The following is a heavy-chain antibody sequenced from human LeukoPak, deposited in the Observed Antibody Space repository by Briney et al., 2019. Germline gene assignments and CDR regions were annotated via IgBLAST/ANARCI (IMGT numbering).Heavy chain of an antibody. Sequence: PGASLRLSCAASGFTFSSYAMSWVRQAPGKGLEWVSAISGSGGSTYYADSVKGRFTISRDNSKNTLYLQMNSLRAEDTAVYYCAKDPGTEYDFWSGYAVYFEDWGQGTLVAVA. CDR1: GFTFSSYA. D-gene: IGHD3-3*01. CDR2: ISGSGGST. CDR3: AKDPGTEYDFWSGYAVYFED. J-gene: IGHJ4*02. V-gene: IGHV3-23*01.